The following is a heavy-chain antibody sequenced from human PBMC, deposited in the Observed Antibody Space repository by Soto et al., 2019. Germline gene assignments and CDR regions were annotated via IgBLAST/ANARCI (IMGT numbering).Heavy chain of an antibody. CDR2: IYTSGST. J-gene: IGHJ5*02. Sequence: QVQLQESGPGLVKPSETLSLTCTVSGGSISSYYCSWIRQPAGKGLEWIGRIYTSGSTNYNPSLKSRVTMSVDTSKNQFSLKLSSVTAADTAVYYCAIDRYYDILTGYPFDPWGQGTLVTVSS. CDR1: GGSISSYY. D-gene: IGHD3-9*01. V-gene: IGHV4-4*07. CDR3: AIDRYYDILTGYPFDP.